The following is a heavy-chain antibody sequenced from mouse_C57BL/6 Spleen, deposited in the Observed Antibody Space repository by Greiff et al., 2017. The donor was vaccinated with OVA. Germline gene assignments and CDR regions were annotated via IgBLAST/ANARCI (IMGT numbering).Heavy chain of an antibody. CDR3: ASDRLGYFDY. V-gene: IGHV5-16*01. CDR2: INYDGSST. CDR1: GFTFSDYY. Sequence: EVQREESEAGLVQPGSSMKVSCTASGFTFSDYYMAWVRQVPEKGLEWVANINYDGSSTYYLDSLKSRFIISRDNAKNILYLQMSSLKSEDTATYYCASDRLGYFDYWGQGTTLTVSS. D-gene: IGHD4-1*01. J-gene: IGHJ2*01.